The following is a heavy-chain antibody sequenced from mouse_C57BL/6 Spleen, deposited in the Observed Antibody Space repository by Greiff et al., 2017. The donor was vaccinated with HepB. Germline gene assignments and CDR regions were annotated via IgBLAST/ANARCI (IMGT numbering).Heavy chain of an antibody. V-gene: IGHV1-82*01. CDR2: IYPGDGDT. D-gene: IGHD2-1*01. CDR3: ARRVGSTDYFDY. Sequence: QVQLHQSGPELVKPGASVKISCKASGYAFSSSWMNWVKQRPGKGLEWIGRIYPGDGDTNYNGKFKGKATLTADKSSSTAYMQLSSLTSEDSAVYFCARRVGSTDYFDYWGQGTTLTVSS. CDR1: GYAFSSSW. J-gene: IGHJ2*01.